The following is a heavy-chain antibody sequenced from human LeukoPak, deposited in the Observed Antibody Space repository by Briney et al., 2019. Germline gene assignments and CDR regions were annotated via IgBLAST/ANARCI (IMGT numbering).Heavy chain of an antibody. Sequence: SETLSLTCTVSGGSISSGDYYWSWIRQPPGKGLEWIGYIYYSGSTYYNPSLKSRVTISVDTSKNQFSLKLSSVTAADTAVYYCARYYYDSSGYYYVGYFDYWGQGTLVTVSS. V-gene: IGHV4-30-4*01. J-gene: IGHJ4*02. CDR1: GGSISSGDYY. CDR3: ARYYYDSSGYYYVGYFDY. D-gene: IGHD3-22*01. CDR2: IYYSGST.